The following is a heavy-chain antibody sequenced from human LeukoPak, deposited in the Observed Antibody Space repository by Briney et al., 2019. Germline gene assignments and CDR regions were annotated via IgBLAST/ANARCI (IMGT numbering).Heavy chain of an antibody. CDR2: IYYSGST. V-gene: IGHV4-39*01. CDR1: GGSIRSSSYY. D-gene: IGHD6-19*01. J-gene: IGHJ4*02. Sequence: SETLSLTCTVSGGSIRSSSYYWGWIHQPPGKGLEWIGSIYYSGSTYYNASLKSRGTISVDTSKNQFSLKLNSVTAADTAVYFCARQVVAVAGTGYFDYWGQGTLVTVSS. CDR3: ARQVVAVAGTGYFDY.